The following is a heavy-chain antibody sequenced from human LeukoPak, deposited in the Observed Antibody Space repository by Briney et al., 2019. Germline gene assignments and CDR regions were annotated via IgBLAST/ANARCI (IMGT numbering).Heavy chain of an antibody. CDR2: ISSSGSTI. D-gene: IGHD6-13*01. CDR3: ARDTRQQLVFDY. CDR1: GFTFSSYE. V-gene: IGHV3-48*03. J-gene: IGHJ4*02. Sequence: PGGSLRLSCAASGFTFSSYEMNWVRQAPGKGLEWVSYISSSGSTIYYADSVKGRFTISRDNAKNSLFLQMNSLRAEDTAVYYCARDTRQQLVFDYWGQGTLVTVSS.